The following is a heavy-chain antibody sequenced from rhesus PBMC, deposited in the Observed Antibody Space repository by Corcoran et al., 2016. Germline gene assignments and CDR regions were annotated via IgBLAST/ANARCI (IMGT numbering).Heavy chain of an antibody. D-gene: IGHD1-44*02. V-gene: IGHV1-111*02. CDR3: ARAQGGRGGLDS. J-gene: IGHJ6*01. CDR2: FDPEDGEA. CDR1: GYPSTAYY. Sequence: EVQLVQSGAEVKKPGASVKISCKASGYPSTAYYLPGVRQAPGKGLEWRGRFDPEDGEAIHAQKCQDRVTITADTSTDTAYMELSSLRSEDTAVYYCARAQGGRGGLDSWGQGVVVTVSS.